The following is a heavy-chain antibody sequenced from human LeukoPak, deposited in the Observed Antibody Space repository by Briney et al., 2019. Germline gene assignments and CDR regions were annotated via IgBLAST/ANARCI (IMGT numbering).Heavy chain of an antibody. D-gene: IGHD3-22*01. CDR2: ISGSGGST. V-gene: IGHV3-23*01. CDR1: GFTFSSYA. Sequence: PGGSLRLSCAASGFTFSSYAMSWVRQAPGKRLEWVSAISGSGGSTYYADSVKGRFTISRDNSKNMLYLQMNILRAEDTAVYYCAKDLLSGPPELCSRYYYDSSGYYGNTFDIWGQGTMVTVSS. J-gene: IGHJ3*02. CDR3: AKDLLSGPPELCSRYYYDSSGYYGNTFDI.